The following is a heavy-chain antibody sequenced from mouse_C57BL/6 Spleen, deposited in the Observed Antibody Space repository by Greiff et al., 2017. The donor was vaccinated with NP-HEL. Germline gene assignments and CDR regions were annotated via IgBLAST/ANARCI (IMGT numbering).Heavy chain of an antibody. D-gene: IGHD2-2*01. CDR2: IDPSDSYT. CDR3: ARRDYGYDEAMDY. Sequence: VQLQQPGAELVMPGASVKLSCKASGYTFTSYWMHWVKQRPGQGLEWIGEIDPSDSYTNYNQKFKGKSTLTVDKSSSTAYMQLSSLTSEDSAVYYCARRDYGYDEAMDYWGQGTSVAVSS. V-gene: IGHV1-69*01. CDR1: GYTFTSYW. J-gene: IGHJ4*01.